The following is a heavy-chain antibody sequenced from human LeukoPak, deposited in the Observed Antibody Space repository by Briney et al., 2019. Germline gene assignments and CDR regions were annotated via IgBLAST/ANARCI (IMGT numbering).Heavy chain of an antibody. D-gene: IGHD3-10*01. CDR3: AGGIVRGVPVFGY. V-gene: IGHV4-34*01. CDR1: GGSLSGYY. CDR2: INHSGST. J-gene: IGHJ4*02. Sequence: SETLSLTCAVYGGSLSGYYRTWIRQPPGKGLEWIGEINHSGSTNYNPSLKSRVTISVDTSKNQFSLKLSSVTAADTALYYCAGGIVRGVPVFGYWGQGTLVTVSS.